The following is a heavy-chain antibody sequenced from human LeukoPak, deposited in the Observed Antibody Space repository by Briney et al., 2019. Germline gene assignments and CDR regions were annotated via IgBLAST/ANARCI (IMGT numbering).Heavy chain of an antibody. J-gene: IGHJ4*02. V-gene: IGHV3-74*01. D-gene: IGHD3-9*01. CDR3: SRLDILTGKYFYFNL. CDR1: GFTFSSYW. CDR2: ISGDGSTT. Sequence: GGSLRLSCAASGFTFSSYWMHWVRQAPGMGLVWVSRISGDGSTTSYADSVKGRFTISRDNAKNTLYLQMNSLRAEDTAVYYFSRLDILTGKYFYFNLWGQGT.